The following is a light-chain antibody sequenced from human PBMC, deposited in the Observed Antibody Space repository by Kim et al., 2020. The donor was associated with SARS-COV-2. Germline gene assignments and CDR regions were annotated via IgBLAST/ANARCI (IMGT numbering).Light chain of an antibody. CDR2: GKN. CDR1: SLTRYY. V-gene: IGLV3-19*01. J-gene: IGLJ1*01. Sequence: VALRQTIRITFQGASLTRYYASWYQQKPGQAPLLVIFGKNNRPSRIPDRFSGSYSGDTASLTITGAQAEDEADYYCNARDSRADHVFGTGTKVTVL. CDR3: NARDSRADHV.